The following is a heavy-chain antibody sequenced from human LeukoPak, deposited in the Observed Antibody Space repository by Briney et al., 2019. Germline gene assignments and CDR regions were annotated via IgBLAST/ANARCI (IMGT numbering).Heavy chain of an antibody. J-gene: IGHJ3*02. CDR3: ARGESQLLRDAFDI. D-gene: IGHD2-2*01. Sequence: SVTVSCKASGCTFISYAISWVRQAPGQGREWMGGIIHIFGTANYAQKFQGRVTITADESTSTAYMELSSVRSEDTAVYFCARGESQLLRDAFDIWGQGKMVTVSS. CDR1: GCTFISYA. V-gene: IGHV1-69*01. CDR2: IIHIFGTA.